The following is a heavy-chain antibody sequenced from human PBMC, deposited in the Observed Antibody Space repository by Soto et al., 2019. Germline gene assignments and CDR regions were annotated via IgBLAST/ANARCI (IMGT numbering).Heavy chain of an antibody. Sequence: QVQLVESGGGVVQPGRSLRLSCAASGFTFSSYGMHWVRQAPGKGLEWVAVIWYDGSNKYYADSVKGRFTISRDNSENTLYLEMISLSAEDAAVYYCARAIGIRDYDFWSGYYDSAPRAEYFQHWGQGTLVTVSS. J-gene: IGHJ1*01. CDR3: ARAIGIRDYDFWSGYYDSAPRAEYFQH. CDR2: IWYDGSNK. D-gene: IGHD3-3*01. CDR1: GFTFSSYG. V-gene: IGHV3-33*01.